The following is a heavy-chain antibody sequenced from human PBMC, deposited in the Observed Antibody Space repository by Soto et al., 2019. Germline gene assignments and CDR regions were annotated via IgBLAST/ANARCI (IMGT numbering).Heavy chain of an antibody. CDR3: ARPGDYYDSSGYYSPIDY. D-gene: IGHD3-22*01. V-gene: IGHV3-23*01. CDR1: GFTFSSYA. CDR2: ISGSGGST. Sequence: GGSLRLSCAASGFTFSSYAMSWVRQAPGKGLEWVSAISGSGGSTYYADSVKGRFTISSDNSKNTLYLKMNSLRAEDTAVYYCARPGDYYDSSGYYSPIDYWGQGTLVTVSS. J-gene: IGHJ4*02.